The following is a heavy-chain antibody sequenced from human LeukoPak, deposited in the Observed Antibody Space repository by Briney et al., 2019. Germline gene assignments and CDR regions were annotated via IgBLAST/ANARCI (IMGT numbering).Heavy chain of an antibody. V-gene: IGHV4-39*01. CDR2: IYYSGST. CDR3: ARYISSGLDY. CDR1: GGSISSSSYY. Sequence: KSSETLSLTCTVSGGSISSSSYYWGWIRQPPGKGLEWIGSIYYSGSTYYNPSLKSRATISVDTSKNQFSLKLSYVNAADAAVYYCARYISSGLDYWGQGTLVTVSS. D-gene: IGHD6-6*01. J-gene: IGHJ4*02.